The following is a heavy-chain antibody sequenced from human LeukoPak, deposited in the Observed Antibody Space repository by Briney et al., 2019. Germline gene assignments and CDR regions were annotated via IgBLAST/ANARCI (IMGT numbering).Heavy chain of an antibody. CDR2: IELDGREK. CDR3: ARDQYDTWSRRGNFDS. Sequence: GGSLRLSCVASGFTFGKYWMSWVRQAPGKGLEWVANIELDGREKNYVDSVKGRFTISRDNTKNSLYLQMNSLRVEDTAVFYCARDQYDTWSRRGNFDSWGQGTLVIVSS. D-gene: IGHD3-3*01. V-gene: IGHV3-7*03. J-gene: IGHJ4*02. CDR1: GFTFGKYW.